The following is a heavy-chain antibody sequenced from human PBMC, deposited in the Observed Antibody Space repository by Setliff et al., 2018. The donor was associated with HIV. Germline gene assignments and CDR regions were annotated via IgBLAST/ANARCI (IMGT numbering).Heavy chain of an antibody. CDR3: ARDNGRYFDRGWFDP. D-gene: IGHD3-9*01. CDR1: GFSFRSYA. V-gene: IGHV3-23*01. J-gene: IGHJ5*02. CDR2: ISGSGDIT. Sequence: PGGSLRLSCAASGFSFRSYAVSWVRQAPGKGLEWVSVISGSGDITYYRESVRGRFTVSRDNSNNTVYLQMNSLRAEDTAVYYCARDNGRYFDRGWFDPWGQGALVTVSS.